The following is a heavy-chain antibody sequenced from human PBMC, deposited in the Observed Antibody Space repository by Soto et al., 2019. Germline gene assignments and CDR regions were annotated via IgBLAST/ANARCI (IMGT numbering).Heavy chain of an antibody. V-gene: IGHV3-66*01. CDR1: GFTVSSNY. D-gene: IGHD3-3*01. Sequence: GGSLRLSCAASGFTVSSNYMSWVRHAPGKGLEWVSVIYSGGSTYYADSVKGRFTISRDNSKNTLYLQMNSLRAEDTAVYYCAGRGGYDFWSGYYTATGGYYYYMDVWGKGTTVTVSS. J-gene: IGHJ6*03. CDR2: IYSGGST. CDR3: AGRGGYDFWSGYYTATGGYYYYMDV.